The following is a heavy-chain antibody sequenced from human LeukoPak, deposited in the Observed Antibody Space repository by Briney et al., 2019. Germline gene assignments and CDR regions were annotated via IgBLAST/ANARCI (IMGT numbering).Heavy chain of an antibody. CDR3: AKDMVRDDSSNPDAFDI. Sequence: PGGSLRLFCAASGFTFSSYAMSWARHAPGKGLEWVSAISCSGGSTYYADSVKGRHTISRDNYKNTLYLQMNSMSAEYTAVYYCAKDMVRDDSSNPDAFDIWGQGTMVTVSS. CDR2: ISCSGGST. V-gene: IGHV3-23*01. J-gene: IGHJ3*02. D-gene: IGHD3-22*01. CDR1: GFTFSSYA.